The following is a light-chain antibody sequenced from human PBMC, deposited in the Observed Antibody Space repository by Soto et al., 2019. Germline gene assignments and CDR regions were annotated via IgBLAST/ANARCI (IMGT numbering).Light chain of an antibody. CDR3: QQYNTYPWT. CDR1: QSISSW. Sequence: DIQMTQSPSTLSASVGDRVTITCRASQSISSWLAWYQQQPGKAPNLLIYKASSLESGVPSRFSGSGSRTEFTLTISSLQPDDFATYYCQQYNTYPWTFGQGTKVEIK. J-gene: IGKJ1*01. V-gene: IGKV1-5*03. CDR2: KAS.